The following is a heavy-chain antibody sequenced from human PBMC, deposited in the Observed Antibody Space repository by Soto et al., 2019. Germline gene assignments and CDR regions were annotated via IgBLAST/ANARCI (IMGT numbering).Heavy chain of an antibody. Sequence: PSETLSLTCNVSGGSINSAGYYWSWIRQHPGKGLEWIGYIYYSGRTYYNPSLKSRIAIKSDTSKNQFSLQLNSVTPEDTAVYFCARGDQWLLYWGQGTLVTVSS. CDR1: GGSINSAGYY. CDR2: IYYSGRT. D-gene: IGHD6-19*01. V-gene: IGHV4-31*03. CDR3: ARGDQWLLY. J-gene: IGHJ4*02.